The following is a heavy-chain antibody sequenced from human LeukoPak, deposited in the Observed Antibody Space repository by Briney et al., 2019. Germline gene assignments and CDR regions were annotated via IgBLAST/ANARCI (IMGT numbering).Heavy chain of an antibody. CDR2: XXXXGST. Sequence: SETLSLTCTVSGGSISSYYWSWIRQPPGKGLXXXXXXXXXGSTNYNPSLKSRVTISVDTSKNQFSLKLSSVTAADTAVYYCARVSVSYYYDSSGSPDAFDIWGQGTMVTVSS. D-gene: IGHD3-22*01. V-gene: IGHV4-59*01. CDR1: GGSISSYY. J-gene: IGHJ3*02. CDR3: ARVSVSYYYDSSGSPDAFDI.